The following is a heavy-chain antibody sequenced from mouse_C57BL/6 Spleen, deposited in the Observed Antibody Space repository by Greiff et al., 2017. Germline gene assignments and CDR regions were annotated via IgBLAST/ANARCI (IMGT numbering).Heavy chain of an antibody. CDR2: INPNNGGT. CDR1: GYTFTDYY. Sequence: EVQLQQSGPELVKPGASVKISCKASGYTFTDYYMNWVKQSHGKSLEWIGDINPNNGGTSYNQKFKGKATLTVDKSSSTAYMELRSLTSEDSAVYYCASYYDYPYYFDYWGQGTTLTVSS. J-gene: IGHJ2*01. V-gene: IGHV1-26*01. CDR3: ASYYDYPYYFDY. D-gene: IGHD2-4*01.